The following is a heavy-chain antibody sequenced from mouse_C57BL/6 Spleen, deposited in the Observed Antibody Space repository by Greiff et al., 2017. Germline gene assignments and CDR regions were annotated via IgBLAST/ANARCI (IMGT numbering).Heavy chain of an antibody. V-gene: IGHV3-1*01. Sequence: DVQLQESGPGMVKPSQSLSLTCTVTGYSITSGYDWHWIRHFPGNKLEWMGYISYSGSTNYNQSLKSRISITHDTSKNHFFLKFNSVTTEDTARYCCARGGDCYYDSSFPFGCWGHGTTLTVSS. CDR3: ARGGDCYYDSSFPFGC. CDR2: ISYSGST. J-gene: IGHJ2*01. CDR1: GYSITSGYD. D-gene: IGHD1-1*01.